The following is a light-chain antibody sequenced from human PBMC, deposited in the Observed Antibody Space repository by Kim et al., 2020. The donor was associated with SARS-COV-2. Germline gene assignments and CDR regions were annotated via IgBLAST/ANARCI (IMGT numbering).Light chain of an antibody. CDR1: SSNIGSNY. Sequence: TPGKRVTISSSGSSSNIGSNYVYWYQQLPGTAPKLLIYRNNQRPSGVPDRFSGSKSGTSASLAISGLRSEDEADYYCAAWDDSFWVFGGGTQLTVL. V-gene: IGLV1-47*01. J-gene: IGLJ3*02. CDR3: AAWDDSFWV. CDR2: RNN.